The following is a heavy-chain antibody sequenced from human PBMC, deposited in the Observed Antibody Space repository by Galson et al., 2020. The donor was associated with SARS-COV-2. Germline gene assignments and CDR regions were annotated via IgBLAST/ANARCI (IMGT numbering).Heavy chain of an antibody. J-gene: IGHJ4*02. CDR3: ARGQWLALLQY. CDR1: GGSISSSSYY. CDR2: IYYSGST. D-gene: IGHD6-19*01. V-gene: IGHV4-39*07. Sequence: SETLSLTCTVSGGSISSSSYYWGWIRQPPGKGLEWIGSIYYSGSTYYNPSLKSRVTISVDTSKNQFSLKLSSVTAADTAVYYCARGQWLALLQYWGQGTLVTVSS.